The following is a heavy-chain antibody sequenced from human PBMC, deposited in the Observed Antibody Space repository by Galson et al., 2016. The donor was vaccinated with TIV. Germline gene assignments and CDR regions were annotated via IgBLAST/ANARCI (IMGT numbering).Heavy chain of an antibody. Sequence: SLRLSCAASGFTFSTYTIHWVRQAPGKGLEWVSIISYDGSNKFYADSVKGRFTVSRDNSKNTLYPQMTSLRGDYTAVYYCAREKLDPDYGMDVWGQGTTVIVSS. CDR2: ISYDGSNK. V-gene: IGHV3-30-3*01. J-gene: IGHJ6*02. CDR1: GFTFSTYT. D-gene: IGHD3-9*01. CDR3: AREKLDPDYGMDV.